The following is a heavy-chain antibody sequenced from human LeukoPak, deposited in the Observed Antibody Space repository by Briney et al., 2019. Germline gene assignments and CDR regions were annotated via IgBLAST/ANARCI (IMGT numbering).Heavy chain of an antibody. V-gene: IGHV1-8*01. CDR1: GFTFTTHD. CDR2: MNPNSGNT. D-gene: IGHD6-13*01. Sequence: GASVKVSCKASGFTFTTHDYNWVRQATGQGLEWMGWMNPNSGNTGYAQRFQGRVTMTRDTSVTTVYMELSSLTSDDTAVYYCVRDARGAAAVDDAFDIWGQGTMVTVSS. J-gene: IGHJ3*02. CDR3: VRDARGAAAVDDAFDI.